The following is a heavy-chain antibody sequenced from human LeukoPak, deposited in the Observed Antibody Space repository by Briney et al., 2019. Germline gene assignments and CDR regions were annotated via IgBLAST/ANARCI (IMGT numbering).Heavy chain of an antibody. CDR2: ISGSGDNT. J-gene: IGHJ4*02. CDR1: GFTFSSYA. D-gene: IGHD3-3*01. CDR3: AKSGYYTGPNPGLDY. V-gene: IGHV3-23*01. Sequence: GGSLRLSCAVSGFTFSSYAMSWVRQAPGKGLEWVSAISGSGDNTYYADSVKGRFTISRDNSKNTLYLQVNSLRAEDTAVYYCAKSGYYTGPNPGLDYWGQGTLVTVS.